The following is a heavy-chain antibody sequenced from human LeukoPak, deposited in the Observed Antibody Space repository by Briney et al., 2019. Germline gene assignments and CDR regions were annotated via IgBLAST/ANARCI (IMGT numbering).Heavy chain of an antibody. CDR1: GGSFSGYY. J-gene: IGHJ4*02. CDR2: INHSGST. D-gene: IGHD5-18*01. CDR3: ARGRGYSYPDY. Sequence: PSETLSLTCAVYGGSFSGYYWSWLRQPPGKGLEWIGEINHSGSTNYNPSLKSRVTISVDTSKNQFSLKLSSVTAADTAMYYCARGRGYSYPDYWGQGTLVTVSS. V-gene: IGHV4-34*01.